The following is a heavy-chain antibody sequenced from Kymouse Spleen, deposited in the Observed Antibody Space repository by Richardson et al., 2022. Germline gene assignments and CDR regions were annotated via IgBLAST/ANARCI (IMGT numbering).Heavy chain of an antibody. J-gene: IGHJ6*02. V-gene: IGHV1-8*01. Sequence: QVQLVQSGAEVKKPGASVKVSCKASGYTFTSYDINWVRQATGQGLEWMGWMNPNSGNTGYAQKFQGRVTMTRNTSISTAYMELSSLRSEDTAVYYCARGHRYFDWFFYYYGMDVWGQGTTVTVSS. CDR2: MNPNSGNT. CDR1: GYTFTSYD. D-gene: IGHD3-9*01. CDR3: ARGHRYFDWFFYYYGMDV.